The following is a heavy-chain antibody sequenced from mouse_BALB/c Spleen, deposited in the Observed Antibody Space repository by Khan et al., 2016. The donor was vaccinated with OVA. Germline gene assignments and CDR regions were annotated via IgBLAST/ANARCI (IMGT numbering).Heavy chain of an antibody. CDR3: ARSLYYSYGYALDC. CDR2: ISSTGST. V-gene: IGHV3-2*02. D-gene: IGHD2-14*01. Sequence: EVQLQESGPGLVKPSQSLSLTCTVTGYSITSDYAWNWIRQFPGNKLEWMGYISSTGSTSYNPSLKSRISITRDTSKNQFFLQLKSVTTEDTATYYCARSLYYSYGYALDCWGRGTSVTVSS. J-gene: IGHJ4*01. CDR1: GYSITSDYA.